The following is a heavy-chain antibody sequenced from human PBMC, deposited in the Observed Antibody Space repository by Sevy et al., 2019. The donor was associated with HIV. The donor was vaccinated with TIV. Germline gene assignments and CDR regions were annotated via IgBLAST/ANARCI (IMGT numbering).Heavy chain of an antibody. Sequence: GGSLRLSCAASAFTFSSYWKHWVRQAPGKGLVWVSRINSDGSSTNYADSVKGRFTISRDNAKNTLYLQMNSLRAEDTAVYYCAREYSGTYYYFDYWGQGTLVTVSS. CDR2: INSDGSST. D-gene: IGHD1-26*01. CDR1: AFTFSSYW. J-gene: IGHJ4*02. CDR3: AREYSGTYYYFDY. V-gene: IGHV3-74*01.